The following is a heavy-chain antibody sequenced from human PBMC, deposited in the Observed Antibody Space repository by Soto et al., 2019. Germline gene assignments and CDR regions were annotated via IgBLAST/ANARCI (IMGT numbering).Heavy chain of an antibody. CDR3: ARYKNLDS. Sequence: EVQLVESGGGLVQPGGSLRLSCEASGFTFSSCWMSWVRQAPGKGLEWVANIKEDGSEKHYVDSVEGRFTISRDNAKNSLYLQMNSLRGEDTAVYYCARYKNLDSWGQGTLVTVSS. CDR2: IKEDGSEK. J-gene: IGHJ4*02. CDR1: GFTFSSCW. V-gene: IGHV3-7*01. D-gene: IGHD1-1*01.